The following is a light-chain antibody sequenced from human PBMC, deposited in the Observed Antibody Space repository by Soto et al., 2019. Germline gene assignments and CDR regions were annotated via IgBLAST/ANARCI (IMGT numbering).Light chain of an antibody. CDR2: DTS. Sequence: EIVMTQSPATLSVSPGERCTLSCRASQSVSIKLAWYQQKPGQAPRLLIYDTSTRATGIPARFSGSGSGTEFTLTISSLQSEDFAVYYCQQYNNWPPITVGQGTRLEIK. J-gene: IGKJ5*01. CDR3: QQYNNWPPIT. CDR1: QSVSIK. V-gene: IGKV3-15*01.